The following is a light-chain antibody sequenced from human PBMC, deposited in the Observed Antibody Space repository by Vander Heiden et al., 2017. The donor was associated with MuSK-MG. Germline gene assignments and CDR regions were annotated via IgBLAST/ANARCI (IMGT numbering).Light chain of an antibody. CDR2: AVS. J-gene: IGLJ2*01. V-gene: IGLV2-11*01. Sequence: QSALTPPRSVPGSPGQSVTISCTGTSSAVGGYNYVSWYQQHQGKATKLMVYAVSERPSGVPDRFSGSKSGNTASLTISGLQAEDEADYFCCSYAGNSVVFGGGTKLTVL. CDR1: SSAVGGYNY. CDR3: CSYAGNSVV.